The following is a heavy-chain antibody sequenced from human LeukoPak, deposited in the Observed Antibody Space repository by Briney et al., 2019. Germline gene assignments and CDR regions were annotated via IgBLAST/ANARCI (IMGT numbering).Heavy chain of an antibody. CDR2: INPNSGGT. V-gene: IGHV1-2*02. CDR3: ARDRITIFGVVLRDAFDI. CDR1: GYTFTGYY. D-gene: IGHD3-3*01. J-gene: IGHJ3*02. Sequence: ASAKVSCKASGYTFTGYYMHWVRQAPGQGLEWMGWINPNSGGTNYAQKFQGRVTMTRDTSISTAYMELSRLRSDDTAVYYCARDRITIFGVVLRDAFDIWGQGTMVTVSS.